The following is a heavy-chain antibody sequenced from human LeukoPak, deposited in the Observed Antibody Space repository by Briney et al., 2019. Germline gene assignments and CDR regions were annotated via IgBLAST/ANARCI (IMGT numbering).Heavy chain of an antibody. CDR1: GFTFSSYG. CDR3: AKDREYSGYEYFDY. J-gene: IGHJ4*02. V-gene: IGHV3-30*02. CDR2: IRYDGSNK. D-gene: IGHD5-12*01. Sequence: PGGSLRFSCAASGFTFSSYGMHWVRQAPGKGLEWVAFIRYDGSNKYYADSVKGRFTISRDNSKNTLYLQMNSLRAEDTAVYYCAKDREYSGYEYFDYWGQGTLVTVSS.